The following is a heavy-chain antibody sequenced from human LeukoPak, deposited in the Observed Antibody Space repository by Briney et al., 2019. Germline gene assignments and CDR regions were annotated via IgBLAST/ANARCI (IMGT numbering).Heavy chain of an antibody. J-gene: IGHJ6*02. D-gene: IGHD1-1*01. CDR1: GFTFNNYW. Sequence: QPGGSLRLSCAASGFTFNNYWIHWVCQVPGKGLVWVSRINNDGSSASYVDSVKGRFTISRDNAKNTLFLQMNSLRAEDTAVYYCARRGTGHGMDVWGQGTTVIVSS. CDR3: ARRGTGHGMDV. V-gene: IGHV3-74*01. CDR2: INNDGSSA.